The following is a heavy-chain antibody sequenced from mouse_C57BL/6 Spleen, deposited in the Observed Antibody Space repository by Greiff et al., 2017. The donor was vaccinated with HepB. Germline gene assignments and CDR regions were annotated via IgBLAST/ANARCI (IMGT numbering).Heavy chain of an antibody. CDR1: GYTFTSYG. Sequence: VQLQQSGAELARPGASVKLSCKASGYTFTSYGISWVKQRTGQGLEWIGEIYPRSGNTYYNEKFKGKATLTADKSSSTAYMELRSLPSEDSAVYFCARYYYGTAMDYWGQGTSVTVSS. CDR3: ARYYYGTAMDY. J-gene: IGHJ4*01. D-gene: IGHD1-1*01. V-gene: IGHV1-81*01. CDR2: IYPRSGNT.